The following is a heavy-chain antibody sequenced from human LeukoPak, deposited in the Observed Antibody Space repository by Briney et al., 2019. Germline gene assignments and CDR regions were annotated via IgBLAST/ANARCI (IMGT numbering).Heavy chain of an antibody. CDR2: IGSRSDYI. Sequence: GGSLRLSCAASGFTFSSYTMSWVRQAPGKGLEWVSCIGSRSDYIYSADSVKGRFTISRDNAKNSLYLQMNSLRAEDTAVHYCAREGGLEKSGDYWGQGTLVTVSS. CDR3: AREGGLEKSGDY. D-gene: IGHD3-10*01. V-gene: IGHV3-21*01. CDR1: GFTFSSYT. J-gene: IGHJ4*02.